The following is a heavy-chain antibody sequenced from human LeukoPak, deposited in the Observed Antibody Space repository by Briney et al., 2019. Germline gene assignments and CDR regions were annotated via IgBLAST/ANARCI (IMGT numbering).Heavy chain of an antibody. V-gene: IGHV1-2*02. Sequence: ASVKVSCKASGYTFTGYYIHWVRQAPGQGLEWMGWMNPSSGDTSYAQKFQGRVTVTRDTSISTAYMELSGLTSDDTAVYYCGRKSANRKTSEFDYWGQGTLVTVSS. CDR3: GRKSANRKTSEFDY. CDR2: MNPSSGDT. J-gene: IGHJ4*02. CDR1: GYTFTGYY. D-gene: IGHD1-14*01.